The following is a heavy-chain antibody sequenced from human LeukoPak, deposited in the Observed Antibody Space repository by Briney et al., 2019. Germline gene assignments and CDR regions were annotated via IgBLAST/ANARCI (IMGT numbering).Heavy chain of an antibody. CDR3: ARDSITIFGVVPDY. V-gene: IGHV1-18*01. CDR1: GYTFTSYG. Sequence: ASVKVSCKASGYTFTSYGISWVRQAPGQGFEWMGWISAYNGNTNYAQKLQGRVTMTTDTSTSTAYMELRSLRSDDTAVYYCARDSITIFGVVPDYWGQGTLVTVSS. D-gene: IGHD3-3*01. J-gene: IGHJ4*02. CDR2: ISAYNGNT.